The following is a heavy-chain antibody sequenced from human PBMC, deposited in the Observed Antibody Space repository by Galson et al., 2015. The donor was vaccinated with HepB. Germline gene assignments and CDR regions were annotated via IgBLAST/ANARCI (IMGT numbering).Heavy chain of an antibody. CDR1: GYSFTSYW. J-gene: IGHJ4*02. Sequence: QSGAEVKKPGESLRISCKASGYSFTSYWISWVRQMPGKGLEWMGRIDPSDSYTNYSPSFQGHVTISADKSITTAYLQWSSLKASDTAMYYCARGGGYIFGSDYWGQGTLVTVSS. V-gene: IGHV5-10-1*01. CDR3: ARGGGYIFGSDY. CDR2: IDPSDSYT. D-gene: IGHD5-18*01.